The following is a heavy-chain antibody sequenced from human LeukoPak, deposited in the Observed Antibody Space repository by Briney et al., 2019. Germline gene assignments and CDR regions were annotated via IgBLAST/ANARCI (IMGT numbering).Heavy chain of an antibody. CDR1: GFTFSSYA. Sequence: PGGSLRLSCAASGFTFSSYAMSWVRQTPGKGLEWVTAISGSGGSTYYADSVKGRYTISRDNSKNTLYLQMNSLRAEDTAVYYCAKGLYGSGLVGYYWGQGTLVTVSS. CDR3: AKGLYGSGLVGYY. V-gene: IGHV3-23*01. D-gene: IGHD3-10*01. CDR2: ISGSGGST. J-gene: IGHJ4*02.